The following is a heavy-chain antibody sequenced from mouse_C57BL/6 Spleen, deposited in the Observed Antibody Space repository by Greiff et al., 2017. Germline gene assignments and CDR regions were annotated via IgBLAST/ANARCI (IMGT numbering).Heavy chain of an antibody. J-gene: IGHJ4*01. CDR3: ARRGDAMDY. Sequence: QVQLQQPGAELVKPGASVKLSCKASGYTFTSYWMQWVKQRPGQGLEWIGEIDPSDSYTNYNQKFTGKAPLTVDTSSSTAYMQLSSLTSEDSAVYYCARRGDAMDYWGQGTSVTVSS. CDR2: IDPSDSYT. V-gene: IGHV1-50*01. CDR1: GYTFTSYW.